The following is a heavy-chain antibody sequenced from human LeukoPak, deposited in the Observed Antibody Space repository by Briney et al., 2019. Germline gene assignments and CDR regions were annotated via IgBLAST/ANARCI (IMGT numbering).Heavy chain of an antibody. J-gene: IGHJ4*02. V-gene: IGHV3-7*04. CDR2: TNPDGSAS. CDR3: GRGDF. Sequence: GGSLRLSCAASEFTFRTSWMNWVSQAPGKGLEWVANTNPDGSASRYVDSVKGRFTISRDNTKNSVFLQMNSLRTEDTAVYYCGRGDFWGQGISVTVSS. CDR1: EFTFRTSW.